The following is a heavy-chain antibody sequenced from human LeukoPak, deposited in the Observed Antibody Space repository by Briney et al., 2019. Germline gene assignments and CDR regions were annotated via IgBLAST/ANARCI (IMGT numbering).Heavy chain of an antibody. J-gene: IGHJ3*02. D-gene: IGHD6-6*01. CDR3: ARDRSSRDAFDI. Sequence: PSETLSLTCTVSGGSISSYYWSGIRQPAGKGREWIGRIYTSGSTNYTPSLQTRVTMSVDTSKNQFSLKLSSVTAADTAVYYCARDRSSRDAFDIWGQGTMVTVSS. V-gene: IGHV4-4*07. CDR2: IYTSGST. CDR1: GGSISSYY.